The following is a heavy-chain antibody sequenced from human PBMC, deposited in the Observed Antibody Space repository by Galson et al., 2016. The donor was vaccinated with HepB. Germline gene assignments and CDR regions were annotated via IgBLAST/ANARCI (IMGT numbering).Heavy chain of an antibody. CDR1: GFSLCTSGMC. J-gene: IGHJ6*02. CDR3: ARMKNYYYGMDV. CDR2: IDWDEDK. V-gene: IGHV2-70*01. Sequence: PALVKPTQTLTLTCTFSGFSLCTSGMCVSWIRQPPGKALEWLALIDWDEDKYYSTSLKTRLTISKDTSKNQVVLTMTNMDPVDTATYYCARMKNYYYGMDVWGQGTTVTVSS.